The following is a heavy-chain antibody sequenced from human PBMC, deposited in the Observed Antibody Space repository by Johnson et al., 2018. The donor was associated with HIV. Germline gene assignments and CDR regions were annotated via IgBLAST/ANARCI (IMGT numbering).Heavy chain of an antibody. V-gene: IGHV3-20*04. Sequence: VQLVESGGGVVRPGGSLRLSCAASGFTFDDYGMSWVRQAPGKGLEWVSGINWNGGSTGYADSVQGRFAISRDDSKDTLYLQMDSLRAEDSALYYCAKEMREGYWGAFDIWGQGTMVTVSP. CDR2: INWNGGST. CDR3: AKEMREGYWGAFDI. D-gene: IGHD7-27*01. CDR1: GFTFDDYG. J-gene: IGHJ3*02.